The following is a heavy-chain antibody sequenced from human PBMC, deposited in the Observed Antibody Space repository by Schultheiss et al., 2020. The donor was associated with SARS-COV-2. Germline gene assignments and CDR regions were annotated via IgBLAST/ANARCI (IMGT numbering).Heavy chain of an antibody. Sequence: SETLSLTCAVSGGSISSSNWWSWVRQPPGKGLEWIGEINHSGSTNYNPSLKSRVTISVDTSKNQFSLKLSSVTAADTAVYYCARMEGPGYSYGYYYYGMDVWGQGTTVTVSS. CDR1: GGSISSSNW. CDR2: INHSGST. V-gene: IGHV4-4*02. CDR3: ARMEGPGYSYGYYYYGMDV. J-gene: IGHJ6*02. D-gene: IGHD5-18*01.